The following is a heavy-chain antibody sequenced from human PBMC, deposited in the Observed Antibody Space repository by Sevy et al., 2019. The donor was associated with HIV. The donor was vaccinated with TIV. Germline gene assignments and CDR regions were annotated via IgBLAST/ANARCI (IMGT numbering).Heavy chain of an antibody. CDR3: AGEASYYYDSSGYDAFDI. Sequence: SETLSLTCTVSGGSISSYYWSWIRQPPGKGLEWIGYIYYSGSTNYNPSLKSRVTISVDTSKNQFSLKLSSVTAADTAVYYCAGEASYYYDSSGYDAFDIWGQGTMVTVSS. J-gene: IGHJ3*02. CDR1: GGSISSYY. CDR2: IYYSGST. V-gene: IGHV4-59*13. D-gene: IGHD3-22*01.